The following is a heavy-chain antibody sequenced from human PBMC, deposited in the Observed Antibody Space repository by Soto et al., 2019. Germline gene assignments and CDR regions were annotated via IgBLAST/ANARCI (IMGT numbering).Heavy chain of an antibody. CDR2: TYYRSKWYN. Sequence: SQTLSLTCAISGDSVSSNSAAWNWIRQSPSRGLEWLGRTYYRSKWYNDYAVFVKSRVTINPDTSKNHFSLQLNSVTPEDTAVYYCSRAGDILTGYPFYMDVWGKGTTVNVSS. J-gene: IGHJ6*03. CDR3: SRAGDILTGYPFYMDV. D-gene: IGHD3-9*01. V-gene: IGHV6-1*01. CDR1: GDSVSSNSAA.